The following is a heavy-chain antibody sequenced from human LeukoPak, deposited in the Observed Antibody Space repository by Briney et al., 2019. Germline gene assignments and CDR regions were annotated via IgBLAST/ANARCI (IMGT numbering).Heavy chain of an antibody. CDR3: ARSSITMVRGVIKSTTSWYHYYNMDV. CDR2: ISSSSLYM. D-gene: IGHD3-10*01. Sequence: GGSLRLSCAASGFTFSSHSMNWVRQAPGKGLEWVSSISSSSLYMSYADSVKGRFTISRDNAKNSLYLQMNSLRAEDTAVYYCARSSITMVRGVIKSTTSWYHYYNMDVWGKGTTVTVSS. V-gene: IGHV3-21*01. CDR1: GFTFSSHS. J-gene: IGHJ6*03.